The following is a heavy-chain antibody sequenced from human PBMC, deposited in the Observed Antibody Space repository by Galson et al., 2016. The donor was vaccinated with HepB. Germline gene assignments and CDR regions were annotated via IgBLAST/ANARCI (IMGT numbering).Heavy chain of an antibody. CDR1: GDSVSNNSVA. D-gene: IGHD6-19*01. CDR2: TYYRTEWYT. V-gene: IGHV6-1*01. J-gene: IGHJ4*02. CDR3: ARQSSGWYLFYDY. Sequence: CAISGDSVSNNSVAWTWIRQSPSRGLEWLGRTYYRTEWYTDYAVFLKSRMTINPDTSKNQFSLHLTSVTPEDTGVYYCARQSSGWYLFYDYWGQGILVTVSS.